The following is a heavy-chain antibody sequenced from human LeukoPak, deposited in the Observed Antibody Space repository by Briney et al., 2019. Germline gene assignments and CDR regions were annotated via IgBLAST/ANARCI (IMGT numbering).Heavy chain of an antibody. CDR2: ISSSSDYI. J-gene: IGHJ6*02. Sequence: PGGSLRLSCAASGFTFSSYTMDWVRQAPGKGLEWVSSISSSSDYIFYADSVKGRFTISRDNAQNSLYLQMNSLRVEDTAVYYCARNGMDVWGQGTTVTVSS. CDR3: ARNGMDV. CDR1: GFTFSSYT. V-gene: IGHV3-21*01.